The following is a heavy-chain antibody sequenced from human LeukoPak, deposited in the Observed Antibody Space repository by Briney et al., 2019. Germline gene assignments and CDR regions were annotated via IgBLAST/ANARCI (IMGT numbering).Heavy chain of an antibody. Sequence: PGGSLRLSCAASGFTFSSYWMHWVRQAPGKGLVWVSRINSDGSSTSYADSVKGRFTISRDNAKNTLYLQMNSLRAEETAVYYCARETSGSGWFLISSLPYFDYWGQGTLVTVSS. CDR1: GFTFSSYW. V-gene: IGHV3-74*01. D-gene: IGHD6-19*01. CDR3: ARETSGSGWFLISSLPYFDY. CDR2: INSDGSST. J-gene: IGHJ4*02.